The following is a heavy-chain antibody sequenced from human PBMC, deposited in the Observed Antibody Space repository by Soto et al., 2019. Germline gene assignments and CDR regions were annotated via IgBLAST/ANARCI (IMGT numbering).Heavy chain of an antibody. J-gene: IGHJ4*02. CDR2: VDYSGTT. V-gene: IGHV4-59*08. CDR1: GGSICTYY. D-gene: IGHD2-15*01. CDR3: ARRYCSSSSCYLDY. Sequence: PSETLSLTCTVSGGSICTYYWSWIRQPPGKGLEWIGYVDYSGTTNYNPSLKSRVTISVDTSKNQFSLKLSSVTAADTAVYYCARRYCSSSSCYLDYWGQGTLVTVSS.